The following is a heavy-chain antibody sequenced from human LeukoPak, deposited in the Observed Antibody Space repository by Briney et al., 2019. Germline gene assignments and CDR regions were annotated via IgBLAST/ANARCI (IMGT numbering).Heavy chain of an antibody. D-gene: IGHD4-17*01. CDR2: INEDGSGK. J-gene: IGHJ4*02. CDR3: ARAVTSTEGY. V-gene: IGHV3-7*03. Sequence: GGSLRLSCAAPGFTFSRYWMTWVRQAPGKGLEWVASINEDGSGKHYVDSVKGRFTISRDNAQKSVYLEMNGLRAEDTAVYYGARAVTSTEGYWGQGTLVTVSS. CDR1: GFTFSRYW.